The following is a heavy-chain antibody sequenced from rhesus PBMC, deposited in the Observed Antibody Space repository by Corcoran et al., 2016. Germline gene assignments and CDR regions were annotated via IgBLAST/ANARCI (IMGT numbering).Heavy chain of an antibody. CDR3: ARVGSRIRFDV. J-gene: IGHJ5-1*01. Sequence: QVTLKESGPALVKPTQTLTLTCTFSGFSISTTGTGVGWIRPPPGKALEWLASIYWNDSKYYRTTVKSRHTISKDTTKKQVVLRMTNRDPVDTATYYCARVGSRIRFDVWGPGVLVTDSS. CDR2: IYWNDSK. CDR1: GFSISTTGTG. D-gene: IGHD2-15*01. V-gene: IGHV2-95*01.